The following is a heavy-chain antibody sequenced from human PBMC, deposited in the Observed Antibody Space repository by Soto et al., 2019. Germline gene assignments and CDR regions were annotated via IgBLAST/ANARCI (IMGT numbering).Heavy chain of an antibody. CDR1: GFTFSSYA. J-gene: IGHJ4*02. CDR3: AKLLQKDFDY. V-gene: IGHV3-23*01. CDR2: ISGSGGST. Sequence: EVQLLESGGGLVQPGGSLRLSCAASGFTFSSYAMSWVRQAPGKGLEWVSAISGSGGSTYYADSVKGRFTISRDNSKNTLYLQMKSRRAEDTAVNYCAKLLQKDFDYWCQGTLVTVSS. D-gene: IGHD3-10*01.